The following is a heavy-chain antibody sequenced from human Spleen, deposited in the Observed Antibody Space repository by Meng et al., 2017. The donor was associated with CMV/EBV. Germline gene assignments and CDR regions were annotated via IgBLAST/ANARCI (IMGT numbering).Heavy chain of an antibody. CDR1: GFTFSSYG. D-gene: IGHD2-2*01. CDR3: AKDIVVVPAATQGPQIPDY. V-gene: IGHV3-33*06. CDR2: IWYDGSNK. J-gene: IGHJ4*02. Sequence: GESLKISCAASGFTFSSYGMHWVRQAPGKGLEWVAVIWYDGSNKYYADSVKGRFTISRDNSKNTLYLQMNSLRAEDTAVYYCAKDIVVVPAATQGPQIPDYWGQGTLVTVSS.